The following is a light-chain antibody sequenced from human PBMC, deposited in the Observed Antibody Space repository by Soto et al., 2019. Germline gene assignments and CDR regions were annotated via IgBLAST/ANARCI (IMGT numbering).Light chain of an antibody. V-gene: IGLV2-14*01. CDR2: DVS. J-gene: IGLJ1*01. CDR1: SSDVGGYNY. Sequence: ALTQPASVSGSPGQSITISCTGTSSDVGGYNYVSWYQQHPGKAPKLMIYDVSNRPSGVSNRFSGSKSGNTASLTISGLQAEDEADYYCSSYASSSTRVFGTGTKVTVL. CDR3: SSYASSSTRV.